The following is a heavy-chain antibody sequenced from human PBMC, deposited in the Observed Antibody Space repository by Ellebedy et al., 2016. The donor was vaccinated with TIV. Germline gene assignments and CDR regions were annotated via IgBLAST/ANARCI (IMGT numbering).Heavy chain of an antibody. J-gene: IGHJ4*02. D-gene: IGHD5-12*01. Sequence: GGSLRLSCAASGITFSSYAMHWVRQAPGKGLEWVAVIAYDGSVKFYADSVKGRFTVSRDNPKNTLYLQMHSLRAEDTAMYYCGRDSGYSGDDQHYVDHWGQGTLVTVSS. CDR1: GITFSSYA. V-gene: IGHV3-30*04. CDR2: IAYDGSVK. CDR3: GRDSGYSGDDQHYVDH.